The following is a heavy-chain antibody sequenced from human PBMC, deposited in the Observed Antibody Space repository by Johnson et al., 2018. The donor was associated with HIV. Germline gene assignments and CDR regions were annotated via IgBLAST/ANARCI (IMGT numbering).Heavy chain of an antibody. J-gene: IGHJ3*02. V-gene: IGHV3-74*01. Sequence: VQLVESGGGLVQPGGSLRLSCGASGFTFSDHWMQWVRQAPGKGLVWVSRINGDGSRLTYADSVKGRFTIARDNAKNTLYLQMNSLGIDDTGVYYGARGSSSWLHDAFDIWGQGTMVTVSS. CDR3: ARGSSSWLHDAFDI. CDR1: GFTFSDHW. D-gene: IGHD6-13*01. CDR2: INGDGSRL.